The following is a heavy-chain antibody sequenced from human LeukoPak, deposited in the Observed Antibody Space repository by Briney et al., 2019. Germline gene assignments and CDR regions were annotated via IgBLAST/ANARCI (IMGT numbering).Heavy chain of an antibody. CDR3: ARGTIFGVYYMDA. V-gene: IGHV3-64*01. CDR2: ITSNGGST. J-gene: IGHJ6*03. D-gene: IGHD3-3*01. Sequence: GGALRLSCAASGFTFSNYAMHWGRQAPGKGLEFVSAITSNGGSTYYANSVKGRFTISRDNSKNTLYLQMGSLRAEDTAVYYCARGTIFGVYYMDAWGKGTTVTVSS. CDR1: GFTFSNYA.